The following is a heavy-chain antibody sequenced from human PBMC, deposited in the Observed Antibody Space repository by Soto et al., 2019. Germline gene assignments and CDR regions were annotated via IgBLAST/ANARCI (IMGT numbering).Heavy chain of an antibody. CDR2: IYSGGST. V-gene: IGHV3-53*01. CDR1: GFTVSANH. J-gene: IGHJ3*02. CDR3: AIRRGYRGYDSAFAT. D-gene: IGHD5-12*01. Sequence: EVQLVESGGGLIQPGGSLRLSCAASGFTVSANHMTWVRQAPGKGLEWVSLIYSGGSTYYAASVKGRFTISRDYSKNSLFRQVSSLGAEDTAVYYCAIRRGYRGYDSAFATWSEGSMVTVSS.